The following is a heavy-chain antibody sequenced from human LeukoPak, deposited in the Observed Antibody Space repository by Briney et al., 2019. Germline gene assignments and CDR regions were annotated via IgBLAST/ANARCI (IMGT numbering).Heavy chain of an antibody. Sequence: ASVKVSCKASGYAFTSYYMHWVRQAPGQGLEWMGIINPSGGSTSYAQKFQGRVTMTRDTSTSTVYMELSSLRSEDTAVYYCARERVSTFLDYWAREPWSPSPQ. CDR1: GYAFTSYY. J-gene: IGHJ4*02. CDR2: INPSGGST. V-gene: IGHV1-46*01. CDR3: ARERVSTFLDY. D-gene: IGHD2-2*01.